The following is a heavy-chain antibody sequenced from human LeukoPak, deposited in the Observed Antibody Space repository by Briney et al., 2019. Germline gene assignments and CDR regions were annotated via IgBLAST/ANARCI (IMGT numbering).Heavy chain of an antibody. CDR3: ARDSGITWYFDY. V-gene: IGHV4-39*07. D-gene: IGHD3-10*01. J-gene: IGHJ4*02. CDR1: GDSISSSSYY. CDR2: IYHSGST. Sequence: SETLSLTCTVSGDSISSSSYYWGWIRQPPGKGLEWIGSIYHSGSTYYNPSLKSRVTISVDTSKNQFSLKLSSVTAADTAVYYCARDSGITWYFDYWGQGTLVTVSS.